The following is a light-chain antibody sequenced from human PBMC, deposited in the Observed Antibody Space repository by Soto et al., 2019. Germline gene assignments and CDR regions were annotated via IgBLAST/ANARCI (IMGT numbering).Light chain of an antibody. CDR2: EVT. CDR1: SSDVGKYDR. CDR3: SSYTSTSRYV. J-gene: IGLJ1*01. Sequence: QSVLTQPPSVSRSPGQSVTISCTGTSSDVGKYDRVSWYQQPPGTAPKLIIYEVTNRPSGVPARFSGSKSGNTASLTISGLQAEDEADYYCSSYTSTSRYVFGAETKVTVL. V-gene: IGLV2-18*02.